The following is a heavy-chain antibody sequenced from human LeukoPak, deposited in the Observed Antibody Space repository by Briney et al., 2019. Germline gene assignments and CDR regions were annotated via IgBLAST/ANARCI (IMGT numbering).Heavy chain of an antibody. Sequence: GGSLRLSCAASGFTVSSNYMSWVRQAPGKGLEWVSVIYSGGSTYYADSVKGRFTISRDNSKNTLYLQMNSLRAEDTAVYYCARRAMALDAFDIWGQGTMVTVSS. CDR2: IYSGGST. J-gene: IGHJ3*02. V-gene: IGHV3-66*04. CDR1: GFTVSSNY. CDR3: ARRAMALDAFDI. D-gene: IGHD5-18*01.